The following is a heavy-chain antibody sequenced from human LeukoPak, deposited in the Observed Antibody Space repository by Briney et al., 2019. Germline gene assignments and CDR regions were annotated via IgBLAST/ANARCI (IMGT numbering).Heavy chain of an antibody. Sequence: YDGSNKYYADSVKGRFTISRDNSKNTLYLQMNSLRAEDTAVYYCARSGIIVGATTGYYMDVWGKGTTVTVSS. D-gene: IGHD1-26*01. J-gene: IGHJ6*03. V-gene: IGHV3-30-3*01. CDR2: YDGSNK. CDR3: ARSGIIVGATTGYYMDV.